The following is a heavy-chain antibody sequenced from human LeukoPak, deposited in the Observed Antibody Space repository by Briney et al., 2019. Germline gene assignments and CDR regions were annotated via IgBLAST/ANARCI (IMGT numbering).Heavy chain of an antibody. V-gene: IGHV1-69*04. J-gene: IGHJ4*02. CDR3: ARDWDTYYYGSGSYYNGIDY. Sequence: SVKVSCNASGGXFSSYAISWVRQAPGQGLEWMGRIIPILGIANYAQKFQGRVAITADKSTSTAYMELSSLRSEDTAVYYCARDWDTYYYGSGSYYNGIDYWGQGTLVTVSS. CDR2: IIPILGIA. D-gene: IGHD3-10*01. CDR1: GGXFSSYA.